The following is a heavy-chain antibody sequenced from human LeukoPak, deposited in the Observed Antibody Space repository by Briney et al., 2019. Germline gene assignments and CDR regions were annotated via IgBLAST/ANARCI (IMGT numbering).Heavy chain of an antibody. D-gene: IGHD6-13*01. CDR3: ARDAVYSSSWQYY. J-gene: IGHJ4*02. CDR1: GFTFSSYG. CDR2: IWYDGSNK. V-gene: IGHV3-33*01. Sequence: GRSLRLSCAASGFTFSSYGMHWVRQAPGRGLEWVAVIWYDGSNKYYADSVKGRFTISRDNSKNTLYLQMNSLRAEDTAVYYCARDAVYSSSWQYYWGQGTLVTVSS.